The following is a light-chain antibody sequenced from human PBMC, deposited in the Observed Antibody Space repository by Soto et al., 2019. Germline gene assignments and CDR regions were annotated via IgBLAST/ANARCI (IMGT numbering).Light chain of an antibody. CDR2: AAS. V-gene: IGKV3-15*01. Sequence: EIVMTQSPATLSVSPGERATLSCRASQSVSSGLSWYQQKPGQAPRLLIYAASARATGIPARFSGSGSGTEFTLTISGLQSEDFAVYYCHQYDNWPRTFGQGTKVDIK. CDR1: QSVSSG. J-gene: IGKJ1*01. CDR3: HQYDNWPRT.